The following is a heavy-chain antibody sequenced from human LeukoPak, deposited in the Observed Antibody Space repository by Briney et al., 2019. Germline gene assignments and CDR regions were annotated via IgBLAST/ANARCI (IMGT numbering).Heavy chain of an antibody. D-gene: IGHD1-1*01. V-gene: IGHV1-46*01. CDR1: GYTFTTYY. J-gene: IGHJ4*02. CDR2: INPSGGST. CDR3: ARNVASGLDF. Sequence: ASVKVSCKASGYTFTTYYIHWVRQAPGQGLEWMGFINPSGGSTSYARKFKGRVTMTRVTSTSTVYMELSSLRSEDTAVYYCARNVASGLDFWGQGTLVTVSS.